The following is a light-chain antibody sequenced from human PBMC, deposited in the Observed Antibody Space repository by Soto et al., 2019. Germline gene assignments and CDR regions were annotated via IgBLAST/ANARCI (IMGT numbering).Light chain of an antibody. CDR2: DVN. CDR1: SSDVGGYDY. Sequence: QSALTQPRSVSGSPGQSVTISCTGTSSDVGGYDYVSWYQHHPGKAPKVTIYDVNKRPSGVPDRFFGSKSGNTASLTISGLQAEDEADYYCSSFVGPYTYVFGTGTKVTVL. J-gene: IGLJ1*01. CDR3: SSFVGPYTYV. V-gene: IGLV2-11*01.